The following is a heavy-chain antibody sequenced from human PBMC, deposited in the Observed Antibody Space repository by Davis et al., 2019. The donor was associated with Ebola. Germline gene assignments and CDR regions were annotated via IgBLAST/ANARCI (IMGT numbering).Heavy chain of an antibody. CDR3: ARLTSP. CDR2: ISSDGAT. D-gene: IGHD2-2*01. Sequence: SETLSLTCTVSGASISSSPYFWGWVRQPPGKGLEWIGSISSDGATYNNPSLQSQFTMSLDTSKNQFPLTVTSVTAADTAMYYCARLTSPWGQGILVTVSS. V-gene: IGHV4-39*01. J-gene: IGHJ5*02. CDR1: GASISSSPYF.